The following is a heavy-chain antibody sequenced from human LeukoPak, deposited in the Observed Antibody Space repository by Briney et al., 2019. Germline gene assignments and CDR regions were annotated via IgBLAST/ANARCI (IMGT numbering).Heavy chain of an antibody. J-gene: IGHJ4*02. Sequence: SETLPLTCTVSGGSISSGGFYWSWIRQHPGKGLEWIGYIHYSGSTYYNPSLNSRVTISVDTSANHFSLKVSSVTAADTAVYYCARDAIDSNYFDFWGQGTLVTVSS. V-gene: IGHV4-31*03. CDR3: ARDAIDSNYFDF. D-gene: IGHD4-11*01. CDR2: IHYSGST. CDR1: GGSISSGGFY.